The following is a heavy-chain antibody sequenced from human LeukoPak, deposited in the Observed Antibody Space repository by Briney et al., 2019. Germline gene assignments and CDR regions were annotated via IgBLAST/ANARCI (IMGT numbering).Heavy chain of an antibody. V-gene: IGHV3-21*01. D-gene: IGHD3-22*01. Sequence: PGGSLRLSCAASGFTFSSYSMNWVRQAPGKGLEWVSSISSSSSYIYYADSVKGRFTISRDNAKNSLYLQMNSLRAEDTAVYYCARKRAYGSSGYYSDYWVQGTLVTVSS. CDR3: ARKRAYGSSGYYSDY. CDR1: GFTFSSYS. J-gene: IGHJ4*02. CDR2: ISSSSSYI.